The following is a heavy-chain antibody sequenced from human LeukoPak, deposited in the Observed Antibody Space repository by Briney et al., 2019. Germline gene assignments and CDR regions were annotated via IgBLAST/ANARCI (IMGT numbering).Heavy chain of an antibody. D-gene: IGHD3-3*01. CDR3: ARASLTYYDFWSGYGAY. J-gene: IGHJ4*02. CDR2: ISSSGSTI. V-gene: IGHV3-11*01. CDR1: GFTFSDYY. Sequence: GGSLRLSCAASGFTFSDYYMSWIRQAPGKGLEWVSYISSSGSTIYYADSVKGRFTISRDNAKNSLYLQMNSLRAEDTAVYYCARASLTYYDFWSGYGAYWGQGTLVTVSS.